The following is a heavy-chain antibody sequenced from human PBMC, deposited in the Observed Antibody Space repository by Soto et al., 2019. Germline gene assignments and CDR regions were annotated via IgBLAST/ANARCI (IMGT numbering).Heavy chain of an antibody. CDR1: GFTFSNYG. CDR3: ARVAAAGTWWFDP. D-gene: IGHD6-13*01. CDR2: IWYDGSND. Sequence: QVQLVESGGGVVQAGRSLRLSCAASGFTFSNYGMHWARQAPGKGLEWVALIWYDGSNDRYADSVKGRFTISTDNSKNILYLQMNSLRAEDTAVYYCARVAAAGTWWFDPWGQGTLVTVSS. V-gene: IGHV3-33*01. J-gene: IGHJ5*02.